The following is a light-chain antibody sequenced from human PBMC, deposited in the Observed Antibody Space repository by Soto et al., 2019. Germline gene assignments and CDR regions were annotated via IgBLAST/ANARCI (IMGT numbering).Light chain of an antibody. CDR1: ESVSSSY. J-gene: IGKJ1*01. V-gene: IGKV3-20*01. Sequence: EIVLTQSPGILSLSPGERATLSCRASESVSSSYLAWYQQKPGQAPRLLIYAASSRATGIPDRFSGSGSGTDFTLTISRLEPEDFAVYYCQQYGSSPPWTFGQGTKVEI. CDR3: QQYGSSPPWT. CDR2: AAS.